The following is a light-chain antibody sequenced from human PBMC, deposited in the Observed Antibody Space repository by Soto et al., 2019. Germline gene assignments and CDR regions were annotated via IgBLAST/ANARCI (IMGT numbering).Light chain of an antibody. CDR3: QQYTNWPQT. V-gene: IGKV1-5*01. CDR2: DAS. J-gene: IGKJ1*01. Sequence: DIQMTQSPSTLSASVGDRVTITCRASQSVSSWLAWYQQKPGQAPRLLIYDASSWATGIPARFSGSGSGTEFTLTISSLQSEDFAVCYCQQYTNWPQTLGQGTKVDMK. CDR1: QSVSSW.